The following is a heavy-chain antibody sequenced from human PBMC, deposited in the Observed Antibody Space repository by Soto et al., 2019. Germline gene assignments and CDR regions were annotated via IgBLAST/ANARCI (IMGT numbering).Heavy chain of an antibody. CDR3: ASRSSGWYFDY. CDR1: GGSIGSSNW. Sequence: SETLSLTCAVSGGSIGSSNWWSWVRQPPGKGLEWIGEIYHSGSTNYNPSLKSRVTISVDKSKNQFSLKLSSVTAADTAVYYCASRSSGWYFDYWGQGTLVTVSS. J-gene: IGHJ4*02. CDR2: IYHSGST. D-gene: IGHD6-19*01. V-gene: IGHV4-4*02.